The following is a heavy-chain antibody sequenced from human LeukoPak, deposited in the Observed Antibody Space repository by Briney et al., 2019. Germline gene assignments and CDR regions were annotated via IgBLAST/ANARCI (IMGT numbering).Heavy chain of an antibody. J-gene: IGHJ3*02. CDR3: ARVGYYYESSSYSGAFDI. Sequence: GGSLRLSCAASGFTFDDYGMSWVRQVPGKGLEWVSGINWDGTNTGYADSVKGRFTISRDNAKNSLSLQINSLRAEDTALYYCARVGYYYESSSYSGAFDIWGQGAMVIVSS. CDR1: GFTFDDYG. D-gene: IGHD3-22*01. CDR2: INWDGTNT. V-gene: IGHV3-20*04.